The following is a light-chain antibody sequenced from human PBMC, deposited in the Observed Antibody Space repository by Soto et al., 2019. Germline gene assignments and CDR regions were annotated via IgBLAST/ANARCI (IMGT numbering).Light chain of an antibody. J-gene: IGKJ4*01. CDR2: AAS. CDR1: QSISSY. Sequence: DIQMTQSPSSLSASVGDRVTITCRASQSISSYLNWYQQKPGKAPKILIYAASSLQSGVPSSFRGRGSGTDFTLTISSLQPEDFATYYCQQSYSTPGTFGGGTKVELK. V-gene: IGKV1-39*01. CDR3: QQSYSTPGT.